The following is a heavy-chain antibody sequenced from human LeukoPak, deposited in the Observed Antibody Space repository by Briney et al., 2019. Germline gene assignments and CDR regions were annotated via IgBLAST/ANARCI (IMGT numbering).Heavy chain of an antibody. CDR3: ARDRGPCTA. J-gene: IGHJ4*02. V-gene: IGHV3-11*01. CDR1: GFIFSDYD. D-gene: IGHD1-26*01. CDR2: IDTSSSTI. Sequence: PGESLRLSCAASGFIFSDYDMTWIRQAPGKGLEWISYIDTSSSTIHYADSVKGRFTISRDNAKNSLFLQMNSLRAEDTAVYYCARDRGPCTAWGQGTLVTVSS.